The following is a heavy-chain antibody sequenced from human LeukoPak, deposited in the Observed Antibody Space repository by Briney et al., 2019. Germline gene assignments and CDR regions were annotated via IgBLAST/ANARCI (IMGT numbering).Heavy chain of an antibody. CDR2: IIPIFGTA. Sequence: GASVKVSCKASGGTFSSYAISWVRQAPGQGLEWMGGIIPIFGTANYAQKFQGRVTITADESTSTAYMELSSLRSEDTAVYYCARTQSTSGYSLSYFDYWGQGTLVTVSS. V-gene: IGHV1-69*13. J-gene: IGHJ4*02. CDR3: ARTQSTSGYSLSYFDY. D-gene: IGHD3-22*01. CDR1: GGTFSSYA.